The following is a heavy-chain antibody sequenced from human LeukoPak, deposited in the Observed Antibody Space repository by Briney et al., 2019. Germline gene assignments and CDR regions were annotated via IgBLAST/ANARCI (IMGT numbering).Heavy chain of an antibody. D-gene: IGHD4-11*01. J-gene: IGHJ6*02. CDR3: ASNDYSGYYYYYGMDV. Sequence: GGSLRLSCAASGFTFSSYSMNWVRQAPGKVLEWVSYISSSSSTIYYADSVKGRFTISRDNAKNSLYLQMNSLRAEDTAVYYCASNDYSGYYYYYGMDVWGQGTTVTVSS. V-gene: IGHV3-48*01. CDR2: ISSSSSTI. CDR1: GFTFSSYS.